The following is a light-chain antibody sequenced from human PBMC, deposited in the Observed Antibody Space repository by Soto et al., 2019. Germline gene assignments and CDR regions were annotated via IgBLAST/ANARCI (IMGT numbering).Light chain of an antibody. CDR2: WAS. V-gene: IGKV4-1*01. J-gene: IGKJ2*01. CDR3: QQYYSTWYT. Sequence: DIVMTQSPDSLAVSLGERATINCKSSQSVLYSSNNKNYLAWYQQKPGQPPKLLIYWASTRESGVPDRFSGSGSGTDFTLTISSLQAEDVAVYYCQQYYSTWYTFCQGTKLEIK. CDR1: QSVLYSSNNKNY.